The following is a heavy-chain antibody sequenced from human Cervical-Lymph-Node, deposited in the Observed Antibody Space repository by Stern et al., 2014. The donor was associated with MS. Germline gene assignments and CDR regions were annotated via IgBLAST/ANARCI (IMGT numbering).Heavy chain of an antibody. CDR3: ARAYFDSYGLDV. Sequence: QVQLVQSGADVKKPGASVKVSCKASSYTFSSYGIAWVRQAPGQGLEWMGWISGYDGDTNYAPKLQGRVTLTTDPSTRTAYMEIRSLRFDDTAVYYCARAYFDSYGLDVWGKGTTVTVSS. CDR1: SYTFSSYG. V-gene: IGHV1-18*04. J-gene: IGHJ6*04. CDR2: ISGYDGDT. D-gene: IGHD3-9*01.